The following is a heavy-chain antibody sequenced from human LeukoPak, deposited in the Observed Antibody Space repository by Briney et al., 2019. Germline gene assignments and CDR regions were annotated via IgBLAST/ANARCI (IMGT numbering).Heavy chain of an antibody. Sequence: SETLSLTCAVYGGSFSGYYWSWMRQPPGKGLEWIGEINHSGSTNYNPSLKSRVTISVDTSKNQFSLKLSSVTAADTAVYYCARGDPPGSPRRAYFDYWGQGTLVTVSS. J-gene: IGHJ4*02. D-gene: IGHD2-15*01. CDR3: ARGDPPGSPRRAYFDY. CDR1: GGSFSGYY. V-gene: IGHV4-34*01. CDR2: INHSGST.